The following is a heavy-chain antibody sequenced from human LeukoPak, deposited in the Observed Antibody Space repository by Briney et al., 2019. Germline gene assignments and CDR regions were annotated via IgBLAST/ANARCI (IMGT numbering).Heavy chain of an antibody. V-gene: IGHV4-34*01. D-gene: IGHD2-2*01. CDR2: INHSGST. CDR3: ARGLGSYCSSTSCAPFDY. CDR1: GGSFSGYY. J-gene: IGHJ4*02. Sequence: SETLSLTCAVYGGSFSGYYSSWIRQPPGKGLEWIGEINHSGSTNYNPSLKSRVTISVDTSKNQFSLKLSSVTAADTAVYYCARGLGSYCSSTSCAPFDYWGQGTLVTVSS.